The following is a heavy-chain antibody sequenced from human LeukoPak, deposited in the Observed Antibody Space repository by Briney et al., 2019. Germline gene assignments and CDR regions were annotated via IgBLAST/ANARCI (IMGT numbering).Heavy chain of an antibody. Sequence: ASVTVSCKASGGTFSSYAISWVRQAPGQGLEWMGIINPSGGSTSYAQKFQGRVTMTRDTSTSTVYMEMSSLRSEDTAVYYCARGGNTIFGVVIDAFDYWGQGTLVTVSS. V-gene: IGHV1-46*01. CDR3: ARGGNTIFGVVIDAFDY. D-gene: IGHD3-3*01. CDR1: GGTFSSYA. CDR2: INPSGGST. J-gene: IGHJ4*02.